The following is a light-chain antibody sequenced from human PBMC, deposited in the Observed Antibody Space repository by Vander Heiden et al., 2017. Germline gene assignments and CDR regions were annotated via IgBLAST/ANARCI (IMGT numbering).Light chain of an antibody. CDR3: QQRSDWPLT. CDR2: DTS. J-gene: IGKJ4*01. CDR1: QSISSY. V-gene: IGKV3-11*01. Sequence: EIVLTQSPATLSLSPGERATLSCRASQSISSYLAWYQQKPGQPPRLLIYDTSNRATGIPARFSASGSGTDFTITISSLEPEDFAVYYCQQRSDWPLTFGGGTKVEIK.